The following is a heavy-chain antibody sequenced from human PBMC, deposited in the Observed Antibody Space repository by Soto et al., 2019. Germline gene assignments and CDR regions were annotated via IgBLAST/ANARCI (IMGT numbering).Heavy chain of an antibody. D-gene: IGHD2-2*01. J-gene: IGHJ3*02. Sequence: EVQLVESGGGLEKPGGSLRLSCAASGFTFSHVWMSWVRQAPGKGLEWVGLIKRNMDGETIDYAAPVKDRFTISRDDSKDTLYLQMNRLKTEDTSVYDCATEAYCSSTNCTLAFDIWGQGTVVTVSS. V-gene: IGHV3-15*01. CDR3: ATEAYCSSTNCTLAFDI. CDR2: IKRNMDGETI. CDR1: GFTFSHVW.